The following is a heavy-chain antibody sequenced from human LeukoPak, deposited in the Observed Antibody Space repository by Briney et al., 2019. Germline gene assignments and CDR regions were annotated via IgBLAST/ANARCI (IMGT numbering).Heavy chain of an antibody. Sequence: ASVKVSCKASGYTYTSYDFNWVRQATGQRPEWMGWMSPNSGDTGYAQKFQDRVTMTRNTSISTAYMELSSLRSDDTAVYYCARGPPNWGYDYWGPGTLVTVSS. CDR3: ARGPPNWGYDY. J-gene: IGHJ4*02. CDR1: GYTYTSYD. D-gene: IGHD7-27*01. CDR2: MSPNSGDT. V-gene: IGHV1-8*01.